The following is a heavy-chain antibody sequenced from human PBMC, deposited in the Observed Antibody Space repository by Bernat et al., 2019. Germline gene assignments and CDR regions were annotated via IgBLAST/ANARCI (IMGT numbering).Heavy chain of an antibody. D-gene: IGHD5-24*01. CDR3: AKDGREMATIFFFDY. V-gene: IGHV3-23*01. Sequence: EVQLLESGGGVVQPGGSLRLSCAASGFTFSSYAMSWVRQAPGKGLEWVSAISGSGGSTYSADSVKGRFTISRDNSKNTLYLHMNSLRAEDTAVYYYAKDGREMATIFFFDYWGQGTLVTVSS. CDR2: ISGSGGST. J-gene: IGHJ4*02. CDR1: GFTFSSYA.